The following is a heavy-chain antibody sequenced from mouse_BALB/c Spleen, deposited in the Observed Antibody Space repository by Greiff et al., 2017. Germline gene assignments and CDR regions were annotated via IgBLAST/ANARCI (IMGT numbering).Heavy chain of an antibody. CDR3: ASLYYGSSYGFAY. Sequence: QVQLKESAAELARPGASVKMSCKASGYTFTSYTMHWVKQRPGQGLEWIGYINPSSGYTEYNQKFKDKTTLTADKSSSTAYMQLSSLTSEDSAVYYCASLYYGSSYGFAYWGQGTLVTVSA. CDR2: INPSSGYT. V-gene: IGHV1-4*02. CDR1: GYTFTSYT. J-gene: IGHJ3*01. D-gene: IGHD1-1*01.